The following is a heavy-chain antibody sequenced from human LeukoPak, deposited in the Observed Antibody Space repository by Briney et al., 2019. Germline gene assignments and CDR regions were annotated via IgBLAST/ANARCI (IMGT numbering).Heavy chain of an antibody. Sequence: SETLSLTCAVYGGSFSGYYWSWIRQPPGKGLEWSGYIYYSGSTYYNPSLKSRVTISVDTSKNQFSLKLSSVTAADTAVYYCARVFGVVRGEGIIDYWGQGTLVTVSS. V-gene: IGHV4-34*09. CDR1: GGSFSGYY. J-gene: IGHJ4*02. CDR2: IYYSGST. D-gene: IGHD3-10*01. CDR3: ARVFGVVRGEGIIDY.